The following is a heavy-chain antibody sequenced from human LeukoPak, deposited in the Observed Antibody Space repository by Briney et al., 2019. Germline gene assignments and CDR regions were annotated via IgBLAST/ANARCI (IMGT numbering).Heavy chain of an antibody. V-gene: IGHV1-46*01. J-gene: IGHJ3*02. CDR2: INPSGGST. CDR1: GYTFTSYY. Sequence: ASVKVSCKASGYTFTSYYMHWVRQAPGQGLEWMGIINPSGGSTSYAQKFQGRVTMTRDTSTSTVYMELSRLRSEDTAVYYCARTFEMAHDAFDIWGQRTMVTVSS. CDR3: ARTFEMAHDAFDI. D-gene: IGHD5-24*01.